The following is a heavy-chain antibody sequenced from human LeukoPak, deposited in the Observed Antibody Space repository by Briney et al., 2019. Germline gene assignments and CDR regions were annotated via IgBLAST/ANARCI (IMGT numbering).Heavy chain of an antibody. D-gene: IGHD3-10*01. CDR1: GFTVSSNY. Sequence: GGSLRLSCAASGFTVSSNYMSWVRQAPGKGLEWVSVIYSGGSTYYSDSVKGRFTISRDNSKNTLYLQMNSLRAEDTAVYFCARGGVDYYGSGTYYLMYYFDYWGQGALVTVSS. V-gene: IGHV3-53*01. CDR2: IYSGGST. CDR3: ARGGVDYYGSGTYYLMYYFDY. J-gene: IGHJ4*02.